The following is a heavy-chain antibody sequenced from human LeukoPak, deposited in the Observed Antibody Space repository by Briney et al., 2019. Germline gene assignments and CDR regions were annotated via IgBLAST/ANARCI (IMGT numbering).Heavy chain of an antibody. CDR3: ARGIKRPHYGGPQEYYGMDV. CDR1: GYTFNSYA. Sequence: PLASVKVSCKASGYTFNSYALNWVRQAPGQGLEWMGWINTNTENPTYAQGFTGRFVFSLDTSVSTAYLQISSLKAEDTAVYYCARGIKRPHYGGPQEYYGMDVWGQGTTVTVSS. V-gene: IGHV7-4-1*02. CDR2: INTNTENP. D-gene: IGHD4-23*01. J-gene: IGHJ6*02.